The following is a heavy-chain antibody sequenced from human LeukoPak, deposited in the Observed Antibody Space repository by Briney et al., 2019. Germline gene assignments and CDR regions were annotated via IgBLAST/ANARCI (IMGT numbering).Heavy chain of an antibody. D-gene: IGHD6-13*01. J-gene: IGHJ4*02. CDR2: ISSSSSYI. Sequence: GGSLRLSCAASGFTFSSYSMNWVRQAPGKGLEWVSSISSSSSYIYYADSVKGRFTISRDNAENSLYLQMNSLRAEDTAVYYCARSSSSWYGGYYWGQGTLVTVSS. V-gene: IGHV3-21*01. CDR1: GFTFSSYS. CDR3: ARSSSSWYGGYY.